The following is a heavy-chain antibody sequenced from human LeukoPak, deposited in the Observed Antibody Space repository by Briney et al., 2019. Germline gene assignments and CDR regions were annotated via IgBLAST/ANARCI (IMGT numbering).Heavy chain of an antibody. J-gene: IGHJ1*01. D-gene: IGHD1-26*01. CDR1: GFTFSSYA. V-gene: IGHV3-23*01. Sequence: GGSLRLSCAASGFTFSSYAMSWVRQAPGKGLEWVSAIRGSGGSTYYADSVEGRFTISRDNAKNTMYLQMNSLRAEDTAGYYCAKARRDSGSYLRSAYWRQGPLLRVPS. CDR2: IRGSGGST. CDR3: AKARRDSGSYLRSAY.